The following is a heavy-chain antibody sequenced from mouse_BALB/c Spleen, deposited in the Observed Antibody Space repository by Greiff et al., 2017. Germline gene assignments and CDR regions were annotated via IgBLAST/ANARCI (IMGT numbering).Heavy chain of an antibody. V-gene: IGHV5-6*01. J-gene: IGHJ1*01. Sequence: EVKLMESGGDLVKPGGSLKLSCAASGFTFSSYGMSWVRQTPDKRLEWVATISSGGSYTYYPDSVKGRCTISRDNAKNTLYLQMSSLKSEDTAMYDCARPDGYYKYFDVWGEGTTVTVSA. CDR1: GFTFSSYG. CDR3: ARPDGYYKYFDV. D-gene: IGHD2-3*01. CDR2: ISSGGSYT.